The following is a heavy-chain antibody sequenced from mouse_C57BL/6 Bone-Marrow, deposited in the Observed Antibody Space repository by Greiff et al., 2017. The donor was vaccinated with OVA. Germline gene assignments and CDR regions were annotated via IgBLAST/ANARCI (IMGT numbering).Heavy chain of an antibody. CDR3: ARVYGNYYFDY. D-gene: IGHD2-1*01. CDR1: GFTFSSYT. V-gene: IGHV5-9*01. Sequence: EVMLVESGGGLVKPGGSLKLSCAASGFTFSSYTMSWVRQTPEKRLEWVATISGGGGNTYYPDSVKGRFTISRDNAKNTLYLQMSSLRSEDTALYYCARVYGNYYFDYWGQGTTLTVSS. CDR2: ISGGGGNT. J-gene: IGHJ2*01.